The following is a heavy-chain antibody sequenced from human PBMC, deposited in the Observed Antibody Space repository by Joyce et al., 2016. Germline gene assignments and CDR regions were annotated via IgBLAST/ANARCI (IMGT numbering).Heavy chain of an antibody. V-gene: IGHV3-30*03. CDR1: GLTFSNFG. D-gene: IGHD2-21*01. J-gene: IGHJ6*02. Sequence: QVQLVESGGGVVQPGRSLRLSCADSGLTFSNFGMHWVRQAPGKGMEWVAGISYDGISKDYAESVKGRFTISRDNSKDTLYLQMNSLRVEDTGVYYCARDLVETYYAYYGLDVWGQGTTVTVSS. CDR3: ARDLVETYYAYYGLDV. CDR2: ISYDGISK.